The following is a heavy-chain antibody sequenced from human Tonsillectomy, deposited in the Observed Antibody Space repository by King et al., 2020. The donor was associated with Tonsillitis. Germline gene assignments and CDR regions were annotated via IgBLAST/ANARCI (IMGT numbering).Heavy chain of an antibody. CDR3: ARTQPYCTSTSCTRPRARFDP. Sequence: VQLQESGPGLVKPSETLSLTCTVSGGSISSYYWSWIRQPPGKGLEWIGYIYYSGSTNYNPSLKSRVTISVDTSKNQFSLKLSSVTAADTAVYYCARTQPYCTSTSCTRPRARFDPWGQGTLVTVSS. CDR2: IYYSGST. CDR1: GGSISSYY. V-gene: IGHV4-59*08. D-gene: IGHD2-2*01. J-gene: IGHJ5*02.